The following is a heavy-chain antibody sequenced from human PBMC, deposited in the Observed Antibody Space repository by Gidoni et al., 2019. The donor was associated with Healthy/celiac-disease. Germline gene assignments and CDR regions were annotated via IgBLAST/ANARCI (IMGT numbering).Heavy chain of an antibody. Sequence: QVQLQESGPGLVKPSETLSLTCTVAAGSIRSYYWSWIRQPPGKGLEWIGYIYYSGSTNYNPSLKSRVTISVDTSKNQVSRKLSSVTAADTAVYYCARGPSYDFWSGTYYYMDVWGKGTTVTVSS. CDR1: AGSIRSYY. V-gene: IGHV4-59*01. CDR2: IYYSGST. D-gene: IGHD3-3*01. J-gene: IGHJ6*03. CDR3: ARGPSYDFWSGTYYYMDV.